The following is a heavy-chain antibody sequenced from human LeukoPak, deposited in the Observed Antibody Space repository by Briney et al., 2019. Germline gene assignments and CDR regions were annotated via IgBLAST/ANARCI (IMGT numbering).Heavy chain of an antibody. D-gene: IGHD2-15*01. V-gene: IGHV1-69*13. J-gene: IGHJ5*02. CDR3: ARAKYTVVVVAATQWFDP. Sequence: ASVKVSCKASGGTFSSYAISWVRQAPGQGLEWMGGIIPIFGTANYAQKFQGRVTITADESTSTAYMELSSLRSEDTAVYYCARAKYTVVVVAATQWFDPWGQGTLVTVS. CDR2: IIPIFGTA. CDR1: GGTFSSYA.